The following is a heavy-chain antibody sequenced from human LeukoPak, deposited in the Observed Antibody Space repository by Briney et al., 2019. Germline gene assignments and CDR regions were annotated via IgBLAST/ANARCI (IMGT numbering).Heavy chain of an antibody. CDR3: TTWTLRIAA. J-gene: IGHJ1*01. D-gene: IGHD1-14*01. CDR2: ISSSGSTI. CDR1: GGSISSYE. Sequence: LSLTCTVSGGSISSYEMNWVRQAPGKGLEWVSYISSSGSTIYYADSVKGRFTISRDNAKNSLYLQMNSLKTEDTAVYYCTTWTLRIAAWGQGTLVTVSS. V-gene: IGHV3-48*03.